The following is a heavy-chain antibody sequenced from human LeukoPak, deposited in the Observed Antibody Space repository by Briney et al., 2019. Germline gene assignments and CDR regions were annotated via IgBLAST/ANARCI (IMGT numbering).Heavy chain of an antibody. CDR1: GFTFSSYV. CDR2: ISNNGGST. V-gene: IGHV3-64*01. D-gene: IGHD6-19*01. Sequence: GGSLRLSCAASGFTFSSYVMYWVRQAPGKGLEYVSAISNNGGSTYYANSVKGRFTISRDNSRNTLYLQMGSLRAEDMAVYYCARTQYSTGLPSIWGQGTLVTVSS. CDR3: ARTQYSTGLPSI. J-gene: IGHJ3*02.